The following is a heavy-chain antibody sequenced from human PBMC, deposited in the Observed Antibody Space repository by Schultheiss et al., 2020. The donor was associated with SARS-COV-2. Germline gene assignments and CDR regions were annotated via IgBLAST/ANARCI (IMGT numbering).Heavy chain of an antibody. CDR2: IYYSGST. Sequence: SQTLSLTCAVYGGSFSGYYWSWIRQHPGKGLEWIGYIYYSGSTYYNPSLKSRVTISVDTSKNQFSLKLSSVTAADTAVYYCARGLLTVTLGDYWGQGTLVTVSS. D-gene: IGHD4-17*01. J-gene: IGHJ4*02. CDR3: ARGLLTVTLGDY. V-gene: IGHV4-31*02. CDR1: GGSFSGYY.